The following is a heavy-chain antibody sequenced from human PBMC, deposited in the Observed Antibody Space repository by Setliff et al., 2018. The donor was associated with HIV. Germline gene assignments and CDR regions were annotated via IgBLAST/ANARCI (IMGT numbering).Heavy chain of an antibody. CDR3: ASLPPLYDSSGYYFDY. J-gene: IGHJ4*02. D-gene: IGHD3-22*01. V-gene: IGHV4-39*01. Sequence: SETLSLTCSVSGDSISSSSYYWGWIRQPPGKGLEWIGSIYYSGSTYYNPSLNSRVTISVDASKNQFSLKLSSVTAADTAVYYCASLPPLYDSSGYYFDYWGQGTLGTVS. CDR2: IYYSGST. CDR1: GDSISSSSYY.